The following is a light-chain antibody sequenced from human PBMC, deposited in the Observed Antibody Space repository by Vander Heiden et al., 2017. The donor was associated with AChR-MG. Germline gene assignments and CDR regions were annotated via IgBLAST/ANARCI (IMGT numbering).Light chain of an antibody. J-gene: IGLJ2*01. CDR3: QSYDSSLSVVV. CDR1: SSNIGAGYD. V-gene: IGLV1-40*01. Sequence: QSVLTQPPSVSGAPGQRVTIPCTGSSSNIGAGYDVHWYQQLPGTAPHLLIYGNSNRPSGVPDRFSGSKSGTSASLAITGLQAEDEADYYCQSYDSSLSVVVFGGGTKLTVL. CDR2: GNS.